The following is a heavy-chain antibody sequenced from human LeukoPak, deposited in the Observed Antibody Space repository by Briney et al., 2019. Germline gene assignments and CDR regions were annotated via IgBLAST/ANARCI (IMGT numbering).Heavy chain of an antibody. D-gene: IGHD1-20*01. V-gene: IGHV4-59*01. CDR1: GGSISSCY. CDR2: IYYSGST. Sequence: SETLSLTCTVSGGSISSCYRSWIRQPPGKGLEWIGYIYYSGSTNYNPYLKSRVTISVDTSKNQFSLKLSSVTAADTAVYYCARDDGITGTTFDYWGQGTLVTVSS. CDR3: ARDDGITGTTFDY. J-gene: IGHJ4*02.